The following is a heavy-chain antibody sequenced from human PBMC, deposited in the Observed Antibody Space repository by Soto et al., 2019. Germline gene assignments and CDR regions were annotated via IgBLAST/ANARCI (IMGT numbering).Heavy chain of an antibody. V-gene: IGHV1-69*02. CDR1: GGTFSSYT. CDR3: ARGYVDYVPDY. D-gene: IGHD4-17*01. J-gene: IGHJ4*02. Sequence: QVQLVQSGAEVKKPGSSVKVSCKASGGTFSSYTISWVRQAPGQGLEWMGRIIPILGIANYAQKFQGRVTITADKATSTAYMELSSLRSEDTAVYYCARGYVDYVPDYWGQGTLVTVSS. CDR2: IIPILGIA.